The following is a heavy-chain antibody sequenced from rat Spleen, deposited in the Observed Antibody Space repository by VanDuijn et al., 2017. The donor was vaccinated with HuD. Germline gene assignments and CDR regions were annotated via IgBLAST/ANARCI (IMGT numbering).Heavy chain of an antibody. Sequence: EVQLVESGGGLVQPGRSLKLSCAASGFTFSDYYMAWVRQAPTKGLEWVAYITSSGGTTHYRDSVKGRFTISRNNAKSTLYLQMDSLRSDDTATYYCARQGYLRDWYFDFWGPGTMVTVSS. J-gene: IGHJ1*01. CDR3: ARQGYLRDWYFDF. CDR1: GFTFSDYY. D-gene: IGHD2-7*01. V-gene: IGHV5-25*01. CDR2: ITSSGGTT.